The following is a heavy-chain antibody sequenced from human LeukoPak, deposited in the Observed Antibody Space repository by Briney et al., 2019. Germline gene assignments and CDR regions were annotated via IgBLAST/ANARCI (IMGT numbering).Heavy chain of an antibody. CDR3: ARGLIAGYCSGGSCQYYYYYGMDV. CDR1: GFTVSSNY. D-gene: IGHD2-15*01. J-gene: IGHJ6*02. Sequence: GGSLRLSCAASGFTVSSNYMSWVRQAPGRGLEGVSVLLGGVSTYYADSVKGRFTISRDNSKNTLYLQMNSLRAEDTAVYYCARGLIAGYCSGGSCQYYYYYGMDVWGQGTTVTVSS. V-gene: IGHV3-66*02. CDR2: LLGGVST.